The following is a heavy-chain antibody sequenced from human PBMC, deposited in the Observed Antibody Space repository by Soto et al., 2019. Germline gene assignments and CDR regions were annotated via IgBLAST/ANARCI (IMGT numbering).Heavy chain of an antibody. CDR2: IDPSDSYT. D-gene: IGHD2-2*01. Sequence: GESLKISCKGSGYSFTSYWISWVRQMPGKGLEWMGRIDPSDSYTNYSPSFQGHVTISADKSISTAYLQWSSLKASDTAMYYCARPDAGGVVTAALTRQGGMDVWGQGTTVTVSS. J-gene: IGHJ6*02. CDR3: ARPDAGGVVTAALTRQGGMDV. CDR1: GYSFTSYW. V-gene: IGHV5-10-1*01.